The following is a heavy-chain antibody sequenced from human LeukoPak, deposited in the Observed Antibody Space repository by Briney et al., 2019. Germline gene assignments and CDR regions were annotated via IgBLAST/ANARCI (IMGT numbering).Heavy chain of an antibody. D-gene: IGHD5-24*01. CDR1: GYTFTSYA. J-gene: IGHJ4*02. Sequence: ASVKVSCKASGYTFTSYAMHWVRQAPGQRLEWMGWINAGNGNTKYSQKFQGRVTITRDTSASTAYMELSSLRSEDTAVYYCARRATIGDYFDYWGQGTLVTVPS. V-gene: IGHV1-3*01. CDR2: INAGNGNT. CDR3: ARRATIGDYFDY.